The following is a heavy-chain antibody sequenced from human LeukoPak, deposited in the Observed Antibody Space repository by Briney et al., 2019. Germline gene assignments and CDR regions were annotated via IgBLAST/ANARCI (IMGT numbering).Heavy chain of an antibody. Sequence: PGGSLRLSCAASGFTFNNYAMYWVRQAPGKGLEWVTLISYDGYDKSYADAVRGRFTISRDNSNDTLYLQMDSLTTEDTAVYYCERDFFPIADSSWYEIGYWGQGTLVTVSS. CDR3: ERDFFPIADSSWYEIGY. J-gene: IGHJ4*02. CDR1: GFTFNNYA. D-gene: IGHD6-13*01. CDR2: ISYDGYDK. V-gene: IGHV3-30-3*01.